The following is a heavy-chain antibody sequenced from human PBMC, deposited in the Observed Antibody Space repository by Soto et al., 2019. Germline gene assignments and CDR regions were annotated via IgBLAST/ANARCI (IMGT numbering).Heavy chain of an antibody. CDR3: RRSSRYSTDV. Sequence: QLQLQESGPGLVKPSETLSLTRTVSGDSIRSSSYWGWIRQPPGKGLEWIGSIYSTGNTYYNPSLXSXVXIXXDTSKNQFSLNVISVTAADTAVYYCRRSSRYSTDVWGQGTTVTVSS. D-gene: IGHD6-13*01. V-gene: IGHV4-39*01. CDR2: IYSTGNT. CDR1: GDSIRSSSY. J-gene: IGHJ6*02.